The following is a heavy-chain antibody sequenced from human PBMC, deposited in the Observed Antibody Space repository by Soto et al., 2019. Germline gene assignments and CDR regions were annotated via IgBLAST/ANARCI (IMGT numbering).Heavy chain of an antibody. Sequence: QVQLVESGGGVVQPGRSLRLSCAASGFTFSSYGMHWVRQAPGKGLEWGXVXSYDGSNKYYADSVKGRFTISRDNSKNTLYLQMNSLRAEDTAVYYCAKGIGSSSSNYYYYYGMDVWGQGTTVTVSS. D-gene: IGHD6-6*01. J-gene: IGHJ6*02. CDR2: XSYDGSNK. V-gene: IGHV3-30*18. CDR1: GFTFSSYG. CDR3: AKGIGSSSSNYYYYYGMDV.